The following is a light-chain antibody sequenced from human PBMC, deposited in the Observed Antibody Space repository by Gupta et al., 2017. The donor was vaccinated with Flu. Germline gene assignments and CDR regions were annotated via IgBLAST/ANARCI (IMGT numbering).Light chain of an antibody. CDR3: QQYGSSRT. CDR1: QSVSSSY. CDR2: GAA. Sequence: GERATLSCRASQSVSSSYLAWYQQKPGQAPRILIYGAASRATGVPDRFSGSGSGTDFTLTISRLEPEDFAVYYCQQYGSSRTFGQGTKVEIK. J-gene: IGKJ1*01. V-gene: IGKV3-20*01.